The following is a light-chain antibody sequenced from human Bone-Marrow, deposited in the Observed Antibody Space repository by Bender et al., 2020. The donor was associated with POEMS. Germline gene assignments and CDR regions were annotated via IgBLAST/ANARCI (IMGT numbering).Light chain of an antibody. CDR2: EDS. J-gene: IGLJ3*02. Sequence: SLVLTQPPSVSVAPGQTARLTCEGNNIGDKSVHWYQQKPGQAPLLVVHEDSDRPSGIPERFSGSNSGNTATLTISRVEAGDEADYSCQVWDTNSDHWVFGGGTKLTVL. V-gene: IGLV3-21*02. CDR1: NIGDKS. CDR3: QVWDTNSDHWV.